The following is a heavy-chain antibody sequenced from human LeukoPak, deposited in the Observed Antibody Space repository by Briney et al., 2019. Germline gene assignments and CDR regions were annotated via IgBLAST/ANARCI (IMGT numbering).Heavy chain of an antibody. CDR1: GFTFSDYY. CDR2: ISSSGSTI. V-gene: IGHV3-11*04. CDR3: ARTIFGVDYYYYGMDV. D-gene: IGHD3-3*01. Sequence: GGSLRLSCAASGFTFSDYYMSWIRQAPGKGLEWVSYISSSGSTIYYADFVKGRFTISRDNAKNSLYLQMNSLRAEDTAVYYCARTIFGVDYYYYGMDVWGQGTTVTVSS. J-gene: IGHJ6*02.